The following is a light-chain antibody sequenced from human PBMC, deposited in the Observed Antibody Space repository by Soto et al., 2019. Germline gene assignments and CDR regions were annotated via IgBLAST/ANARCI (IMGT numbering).Light chain of an antibody. V-gene: IGKV3-20*01. CDR1: QSISRY. Sequence: EIVLKQSPGTLSVYPGERTTLSCRASQSISRYLSWYQQKPGQGPRLLIYGASSRATGTPDRFSGSGSGTDFTLTINRLEPEDFALYYCQQYGSSPPTFGQGTKVDIK. CDR3: QQYGSSPPT. J-gene: IGKJ1*01. CDR2: GAS.